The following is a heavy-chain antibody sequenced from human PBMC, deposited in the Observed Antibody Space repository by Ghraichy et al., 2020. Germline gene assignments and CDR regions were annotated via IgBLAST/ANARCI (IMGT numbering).Heavy chain of an antibody. J-gene: IGHJ4*02. V-gene: IGHV4-59*01. CDR3: ARVNWYPYYLEH. CDR1: GGSLNDYY. D-gene: IGHD1-20*01. CDR2: IYYTGVT. Sequence: SETLSLTCAVSGGSLNDYYWSWIREPPGKGLEWIGYIYYTGVTNYNPSLKSRVTISVDTSKNHFSLNLNSVTAADTAVYYCARVNWYPYYLEHWGQGTQVTVSS.